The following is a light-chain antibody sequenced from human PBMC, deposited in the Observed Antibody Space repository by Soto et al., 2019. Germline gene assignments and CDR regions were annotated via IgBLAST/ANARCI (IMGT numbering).Light chain of an antibody. V-gene: IGKV1-9*01. Sequence: IQLTQSPSSLSASVGDRVTITCRASQGISSYLAWYQQKPGKAPKLLIYAASTLQSGVPSRFRGSVSGTEFTLTISSLPPEDFATYYCQKHNSYLTFGGGTKADIK. CDR2: AAS. CDR3: QKHNSYLT. CDR1: QGISSY. J-gene: IGKJ4*01.